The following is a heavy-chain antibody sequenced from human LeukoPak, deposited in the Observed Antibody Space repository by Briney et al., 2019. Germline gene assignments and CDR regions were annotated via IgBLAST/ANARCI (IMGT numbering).Heavy chain of an antibody. CDR1: GFTFSSYG. CDR3: AKDYYGSGSYYSRGWFDP. D-gene: IGHD3-10*01. V-gene: IGHV3-30*18. J-gene: IGHJ5*02. CDR2: ISYDGSNK. Sequence: QPGGSLRLSCAASGFTFSSYGMHWVRQAPGKGLEWAAVISYDGSNKYYADSVKGRFTISRDNSKNTLYLQMNSLRAEDTAVYYCAKDYYGSGSYYSRGWFDPWDQGTLVTVSS.